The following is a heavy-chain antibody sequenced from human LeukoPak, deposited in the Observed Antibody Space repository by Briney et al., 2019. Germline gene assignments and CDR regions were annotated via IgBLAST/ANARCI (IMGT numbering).Heavy chain of an antibody. D-gene: IGHD3-10*01. Sequence: PSETLSLTCAVSGYSISSGYYWGWIRQPPGKGLEWIGSIYHSGSTYYNPSLKSRVTISVDTSKNQFSLKLSSVTAADTAVYYCARSFLEDYYGSGAGYWGQGTLVTVSS. CDR1: GYSISSGYY. J-gene: IGHJ4*02. V-gene: IGHV4-38-2*01. CDR3: ARSFLEDYYGSGAGY. CDR2: IYHSGST.